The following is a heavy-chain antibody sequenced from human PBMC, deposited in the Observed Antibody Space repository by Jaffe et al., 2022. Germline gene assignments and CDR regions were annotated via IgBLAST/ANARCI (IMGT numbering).Heavy chain of an antibody. CDR1: GYTFTNYY. Sequence: QVQLVQSGAEVKKPGASVTVSCKTSGYTFTNYYLHWVRQAPGQGLEWMGIINASRGTTYYAQKFQGRVTMTRDTSTSTVYMELSSLSFDDTAIYYCARSGRTAGTDWGSWFDPWGQGTLVTVSS. D-gene: IGHD3-9*01. CDR2: INASRGTT. V-gene: IGHV1-46*01. J-gene: IGHJ5*02. CDR3: ARSGRTAGTDWGSWFDP.